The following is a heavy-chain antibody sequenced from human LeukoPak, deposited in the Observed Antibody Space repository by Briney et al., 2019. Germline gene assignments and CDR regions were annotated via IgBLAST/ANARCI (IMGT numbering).Heavy chain of an antibody. V-gene: IGHV1-46*01. CDR1: RYTFTSYY. D-gene: IGHD6-13*01. J-gene: IGHJ3*01. Sequence: ASVKVSCKXSRYTFTSYYMHWVRQAPGQGLEGMGIINPSGCSTSYSQKFQRRVTMPRDPSTTTVYMELSSLRSEDTPVYYCACRCSGGYSSSGWGKGTMVPVSS. CDR3: ACRCSGGYSSSG. CDR2: INPSGCST.